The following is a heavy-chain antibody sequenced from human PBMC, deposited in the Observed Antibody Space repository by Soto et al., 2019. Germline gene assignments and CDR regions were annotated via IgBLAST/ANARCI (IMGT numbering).Heavy chain of an antibody. V-gene: IGHV4-38-2*02. J-gene: IGHJ5*02. CDR2: IYHSGTT. Sequence: PSETLSLTCAASGLSISSGYFWGWIRQPPGKGPEWLGSIYHSGTTYYNPSVKGRVTISVDTSKNQFSLKMSSVTAADTAVYYCARDGSGYYWFDPWGQGARVTVSS. D-gene: IGHD3-22*01. CDR3: ARDGSGYYWFDP. CDR1: GLSISSGYF.